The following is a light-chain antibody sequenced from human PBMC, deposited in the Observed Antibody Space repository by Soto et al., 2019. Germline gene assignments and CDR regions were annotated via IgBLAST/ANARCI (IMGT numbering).Light chain of an antibody. J-gene: IGLJ3*02. CDR2: EGS. CDR1: SSDVGSYNL. CDR3: CSYAGSSTFAV. V-gene: IGLV2-23*03. Sequence: QSALTQPASVSGSPGQSITISCTGTSSDVGSYNLVSWYQQHPGKAPKLMIYEGSKRPSGVSNRFSGSESGNTASLTISGLQAEDEADYYCCSYAGSSTFAVFGGGTKVTVL.